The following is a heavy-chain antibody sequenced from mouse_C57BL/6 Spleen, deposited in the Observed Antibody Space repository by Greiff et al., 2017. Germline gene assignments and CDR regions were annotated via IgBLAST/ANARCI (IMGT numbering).Heavy chain of an antibody. Sequence: EVMLVESGPELVKPGDSVKISCKASGYSFTGYFMNWVMQSHGKSLEWIGRINPYNGDTFYNQKFKGKATLTVDKSSSTAHMELRSLTSEDSAVYYCERFGPPGAMDYWGQGTSVTVSS. CDR1: GYSFTGYF. CDR3: ERFGPPGAMDY. V-gene: IGHV1-20*01. CDR2: INPYNGDT. J-gene: IGHJ4*01.